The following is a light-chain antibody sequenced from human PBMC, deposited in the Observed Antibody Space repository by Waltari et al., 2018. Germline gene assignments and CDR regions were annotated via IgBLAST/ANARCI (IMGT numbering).Light chain of an antibody. CDR3: QHYVRLPAT. J-gene: IGKJ1*01. Sequence: EIVSTQSPGTLSLSRGERATLACRASPSVGRSLAWYQQKPGQAPRLLIYDASRRATGIPDRFSGSGSGTDFSLTISRLEPEDFAVYYCQHYVRLPATFGQGTKVEI. CDR2: DAS. V-gene: IGKV3-20*01. CDR1: PSVGRS.